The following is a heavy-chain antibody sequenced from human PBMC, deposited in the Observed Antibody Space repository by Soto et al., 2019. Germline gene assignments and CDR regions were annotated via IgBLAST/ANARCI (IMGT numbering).Heavy chain of an antibody. J-gene: IGHJ5*02. V-gene: IGHV4-61*01. Sequence: QVQLQESGPGLVKPSETLSLTCTVSGGSVSSGSYYWSWIRQPPGKGLEWIGYIYYSGSTNYHPSLKSRVTISVDTSKNQFSLKLSSVTAADTAVYYCARAYYRARFDPWGQGTLVTVSS. CDR2: IYYSGST. CDR1: GGSVSSGSYY. CDR3: ARAYYRARFDP. D-gene: IGHD3-10*01.